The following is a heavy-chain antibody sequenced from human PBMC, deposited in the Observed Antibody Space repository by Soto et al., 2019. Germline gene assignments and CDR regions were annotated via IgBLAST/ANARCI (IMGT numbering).Heavy chain of an antibody. D-gene: IGHD2-2*01. Sequence: SETLSRTCSVSGGSVASGGYYWSWIRQPAGKGLEWIGQIYHSGSTNYNPSLKSRVTISVDTSKNQLSLKLRAVTAADTAFYYCTRDELGVAGHQALWGQGTLVTVSS. CDR2: IYHSGST. CDR3: TRDELGVAGHQAL. V-gene: IGHV4-61*08. CDR1: GGSVASGGYY. J-gene: IGHJ4*02.